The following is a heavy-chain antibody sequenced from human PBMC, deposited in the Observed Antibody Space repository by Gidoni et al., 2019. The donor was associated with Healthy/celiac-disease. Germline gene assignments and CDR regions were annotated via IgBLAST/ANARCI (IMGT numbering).Heavy chain of an antibody. Sequence: EVQLVESGGGLVKPGGSLRLSCAASGFTFSSYSMNWVRQAPGKGLEWVSSISSSSSYIYYADSVKGRFTISRDNAKNSLYLQMNSLRAEDTAVYYCARGDYYDRRRGNSSKYYYYGMDVWGQGTTVTVSS. CDR2: ISSSSSYI. CDR3: ARGDYYDRRRGNSSKYYYYGMDV. CDR1: GFTFSSYS. J-gene: IGHJ6*02. V-gene: IGHV3-21*01. D-gene: IGHD3-22*01.